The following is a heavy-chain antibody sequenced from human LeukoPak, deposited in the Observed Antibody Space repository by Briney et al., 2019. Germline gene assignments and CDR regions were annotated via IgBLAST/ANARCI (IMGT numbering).Heavy chain of an antibody. CDR1: GFTFSDYS. J-gene: IGHJ5*02. Sequence: GGSLRLSCAASGFTFSDYSMTWVRQAPGKGLEWVSSITSSSRYIYYADSVKGRFSISRDDARSSLYLQMNSPRVEDTAVYYCARERHTFDPWGQGTLVTVSS. V-gene: IGHV3-21*01. CDR3: ARERHTFDP. CDR2: ITSSSRYI. D-gene: IGHD6-25*01.